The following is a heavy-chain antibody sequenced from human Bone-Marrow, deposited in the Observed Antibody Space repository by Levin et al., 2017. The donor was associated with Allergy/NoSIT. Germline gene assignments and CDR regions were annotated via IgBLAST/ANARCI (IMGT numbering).Heavy chain of an antibody. CDR2: ISAYNGNT. Sequence: ASVKVSCKASGYTFTSYGISWVRQAPGQGLEWMGWISAYNGNTNYAQKLQGRVTMTTDTSTSTAYMELRSLRSDDTAVYYCARERRYSSSWYSAYWGQGTLVTVSS. D-gene: IGHD6-13*01. CDR1: GYTFTSYG. V-gene: IGHV1-18*01. CDR3: ARERRYSSSWYSAY. J-gene: IGHJ4*02.